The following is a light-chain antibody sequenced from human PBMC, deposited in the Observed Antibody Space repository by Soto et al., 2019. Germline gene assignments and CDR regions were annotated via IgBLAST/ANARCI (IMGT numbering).Light chain of an antibody. Sequence: EIVLTQSPGTLSLSPGERATLSCRASQSVSSSFLAWYQQTPGQAPRLLIYGASSRATGIPDRFSGSGSGTDFTLSISRLEPEDVAVYYCQQYSSSPLTFGGGTKVEIK. V-gene: IGKV3-20*01. CDR2: GAS. CDR3: QQYSSSPLT. J-gene: IGKJ4*01. CDR1: QSVSSSF.